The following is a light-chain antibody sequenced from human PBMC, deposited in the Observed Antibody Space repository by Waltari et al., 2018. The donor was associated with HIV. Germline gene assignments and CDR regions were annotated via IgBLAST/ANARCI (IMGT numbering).Light chain of an antibody. J-gene: IGLJ3*02. CDR3: QSYDRNSQV. Sequence: NFLLAQPHSVSESPGKTITISCTRTSGSIASNYVQWYQPRPGRPPATVIYEDNRRPSGVPDRFAGSIDSSSNSASLTISGLKTEDEADYYCQSYDRNSQVFGGGTKLTVL. V-gene: IGLV6-57*01. CDR2: EDN. CDR1: SGSIASNY.